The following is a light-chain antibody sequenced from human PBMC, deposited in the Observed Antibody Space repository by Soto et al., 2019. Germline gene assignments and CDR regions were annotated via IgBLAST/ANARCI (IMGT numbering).Light chain of an antibody. J-gene: IGKJ1*01. CDR1: QSISNW. V-gene: IGKV1-5*01. Sequence: IQLTQSPSTLPASVGDRVTLTCRASQSISNWFAWYQQKPGTAPQLLLDHASILETAVTFRFSGNGSWTEFTLTSSSLQPGDFAHYYGQQYNSYAFDQVSRVEI. CDR2: HAS. CDR3: QQYNSYA.